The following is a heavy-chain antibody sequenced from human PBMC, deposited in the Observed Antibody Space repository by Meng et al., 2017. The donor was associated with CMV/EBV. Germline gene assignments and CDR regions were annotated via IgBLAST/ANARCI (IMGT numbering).Heavy chain of an antibody. V-gene: IGHV4-34*01. J-gene: IGHJ5*02. CDR3: ARGERNYDSSGYTTNWFDP. D-gene: IGHD3-22*01. CDR1: SFSGYY. Sequence: SFSGYYWSWIRQPPGNGLEWIGEINHSGSTNYNPSLKSRVTISVDTSKNQFSLKLSSVTAADTAVYYCARGERNYDSSGYTTNWFDPWGQGTLVTVSS. CDR2: INHSGST.